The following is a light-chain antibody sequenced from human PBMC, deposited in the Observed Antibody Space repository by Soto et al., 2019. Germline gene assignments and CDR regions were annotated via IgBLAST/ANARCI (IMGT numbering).Light chain of an antibody. CDR3: QKYNGAPRA. J-gene: IGKJ1*01. CDR1: RAIRNY. Sequence: DIQMTRSPSSLLAPVGERSTILGGASRAIRNYLPWYQQKPGKVPKLLIYAASTLQSGVPSRFSGSGSGTDFTLTISSLQPEDVATYYCQKYNGAPRAFGQGTKVEIK. V-gene: IGKV1-27*01. CDR2: AAS.